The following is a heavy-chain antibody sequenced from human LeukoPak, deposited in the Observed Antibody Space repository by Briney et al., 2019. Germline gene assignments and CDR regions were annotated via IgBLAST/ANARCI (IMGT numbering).Heavy chain of an antibody. D-gene: IGHD5-18*01. CDR2: ISGSGGST. CDR3: AKDRRGGYSYPVDFDY. J-gene: IGHJ4*02. CDR1: GFTFSDYR. V-gene: IGHV3-23*01. Sequence: GGSLRLSCATSGFTFSDYRMNWVRQAPGKGLEWVSVISGSGGSTYYADSVKGRFTISRDNSKNTLYLQMNSLRAEDTAVYYCAKDRRGGYSYPVDFDYRGQGTLVTVSS.